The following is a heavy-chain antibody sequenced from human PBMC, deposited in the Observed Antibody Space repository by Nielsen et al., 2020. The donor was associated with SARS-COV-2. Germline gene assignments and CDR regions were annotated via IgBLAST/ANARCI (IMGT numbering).Heavy chain of an antibody. CDR3: ARAGALSSSWYSMDF. CDR1: GFTFNNYD. V-gene: IGHV3-13*01. D-gene: IGHD6-13*01. Sequence: GGSLRLSCAASGFTFNNYDMHWVRQATGKGLEWVSAIGTGGDTFYPGSVKGQFTISRENAKNSLYLQMNSLRAGDTAVYYCARAGALSSSWYSMDFWGQGTTVTVSS. J-gene: IGHJ6*02. CDR2: IGTGGDT.